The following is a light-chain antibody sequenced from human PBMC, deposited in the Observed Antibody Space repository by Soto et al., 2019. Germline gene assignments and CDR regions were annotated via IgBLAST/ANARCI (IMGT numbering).Light chain of an antibody. J-gene: IGLJ1*01. CDR3: QSYDSSLTGYV. CDR1: SSNIGADFD. V-gene: IGLV1-40*01. Sequence: QSALTQPPSVSGAPGQRVTISCTGSSSNIGADFDVHWYQQLPGTAPQLLIYGDTNRPSGVPDRFSGSKSGTSASLAITGLQAEDEGDYYCQSYDSSLTGYVFGSGTKLTVL. CDR2: GDT.